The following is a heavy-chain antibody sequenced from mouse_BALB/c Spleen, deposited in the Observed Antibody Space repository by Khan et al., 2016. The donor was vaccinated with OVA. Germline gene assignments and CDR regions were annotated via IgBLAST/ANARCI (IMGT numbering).Heavy chain of an antibody. CDR2: ISSGGTYT. D-gene: IGHD1-1*02. V-gene: IGHV5-6*01. CDR1: GFTFSTYG. J-gene: IGHJ3*01. CDR3: ARRAYYYDSEGFAY. Sequence: EVELVEPGGDLVKPEGSLKLSCAVSGFTFSTYGMSWVRQTPDKRLEWVAIISSGGTYTYYPDSVRGRLTISRDNAKSTLVRQMSDLKSEDTAMFYCARRAYYYDSEGFAYWGQGTLVTVSA.